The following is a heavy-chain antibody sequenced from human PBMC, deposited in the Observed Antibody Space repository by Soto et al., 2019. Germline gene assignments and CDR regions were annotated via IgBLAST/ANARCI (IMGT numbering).Heavy chain of an antibody. CDR2: ISAYNGNT. Sequence: QVQLVQSGAEVKKPGASVKVSCKASGYTFTSYGISWVRQAPGQGLEWMGWISAYNGNTNYAQKLQGRVTMTTDTSTSTAYMELRSLRSDVTAVYYCARGYSGYDQYYYYGMDVWGQGTTVTVSS. CDR3: ARGYSGYDQYYYYGMDV. CDR1: GYTFTSYG. D-gene: IGHD5-12*01. J-gene: IGHJ6*02. V-gene: IGHV1-18*01.